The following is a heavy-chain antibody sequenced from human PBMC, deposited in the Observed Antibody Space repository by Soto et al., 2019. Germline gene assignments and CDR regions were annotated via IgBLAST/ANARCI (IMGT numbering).Heavy chain of an antibody. CDR3: TRDLNHDTGP. D-gene: IGHD2-8*02. Sequence: GGSLRLSCAASGFTFSTDNMNWVRQAPGKGLEWLSYISPSGDIKFYADSVKGRFTISRDNAKNSLFLHMSSLRDEDTALYYCTRDLNHDTGPWGQGTQVTVSS. CDR2: ISPSGDIK. V-gene: IGHV3-48*02. CDR1: GFTFSTDN. J-gene: IGHJ5*02.